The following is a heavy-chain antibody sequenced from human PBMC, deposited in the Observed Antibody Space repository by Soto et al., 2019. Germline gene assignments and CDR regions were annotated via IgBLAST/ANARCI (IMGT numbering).Heavy chain of an antibody. D-gene: IGHD6-13*01. CDR2: TYITENT. Sequence: QLQLQESGPGLVKPSETLSLTCTVSGDSIRSSSYWGWIRQPPGKGLEWIGSTYITENTYYNPSLNSQVTISVDTSNNQFSLNVISVTAADTAVYYCRRSSRYSTDVWGQGTTVTVSS. CDR3: RRSSRYSTDV. V-gene: IGHV4-39*01. CDR1: GDSIRSSSY. J-gene: IGHJ6*02.